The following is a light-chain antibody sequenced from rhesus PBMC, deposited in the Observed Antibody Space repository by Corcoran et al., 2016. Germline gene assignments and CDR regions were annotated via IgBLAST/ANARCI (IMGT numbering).Light chain of an antibody. CDR1: ENVGTS. CDR2: SAY. J-gene: IGKJ4*01. Sequence: VMTQSPATLSLSPGQTAILSCRTSENVGTSLAGYHQNPGHAPKRLVQSAYFRATGVPDRFSGSGSRTEFTFTISRREPEDVGVYHCQLYSDFLPLTFGGGTKLELK. CDR3: QLYSDFLPLT. V-gene: IGKV3-40*03.